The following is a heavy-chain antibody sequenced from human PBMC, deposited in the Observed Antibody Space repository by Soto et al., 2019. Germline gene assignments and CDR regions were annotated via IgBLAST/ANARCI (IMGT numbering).Heavy chain of an antibody. CDR2: IYYSGST. CDR1: GCSISSSSYY. D-gene: IGHD1-26*01. Sequence: SETLSLTCTVSGCSISSSSYYWGWIRQPPGKGLEWIGSIYYSGSTYYNPSLNGRVTISVDTSKNLFSLKLSSVAAADTAVYYCASVGACYYYGMDVWGQGTTVTVSS. CDR3: ASVGACYYYGMDV. V-gene: IGHV4-39*01. J-gene: IGHJ6*02.